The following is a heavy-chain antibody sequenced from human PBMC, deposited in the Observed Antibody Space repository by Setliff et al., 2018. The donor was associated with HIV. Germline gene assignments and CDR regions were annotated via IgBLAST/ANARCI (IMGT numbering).Heavy chain of an antibody. V-gene: IGHV4-61*01. D-gene: IGHD6-25*01. CDR2: IYYSGST. J-gene: IGHJ4*02. CDR1: GGSVSSGSYY. CDR3: ARYSPRGYTLTGPY. Sequence: LSLTCTVSGGSVSSGSYYWSWIRQPPGKGLEWIGYIYYSGSTKHNPSLKGRVTISLDTSKNQFSLKLTSVTAADTAVYYCARYSPRGYTLTGPYWGQGTLVTVSS.